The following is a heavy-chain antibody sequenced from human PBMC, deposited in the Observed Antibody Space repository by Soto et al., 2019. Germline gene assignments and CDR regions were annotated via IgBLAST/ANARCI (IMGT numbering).Heavy chain of an antibody. V-gene: IGHV1-69*13. CDR3: ARDIPPLGDYEGGINYYYGMDV. CDR1: GGTFSSYA. Sequence: GASVKVSCKASGGTFSSYAISWVRQAPGQGLEWMGGIIPIFGTANYAQKFQGRVTITADESTSTAYMELSSLRSEDTAVYYCARDIPPLGDYEGGINYYYGMDVWGQGTTVTVSS. J-gene: IGHJ6*02. CDR2: IIPIFGTA. D-gene: IGHD4-17*01.